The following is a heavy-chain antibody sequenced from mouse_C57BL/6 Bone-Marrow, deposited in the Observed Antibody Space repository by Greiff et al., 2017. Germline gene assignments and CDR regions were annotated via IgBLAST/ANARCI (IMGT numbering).Heavy chain of an antibody. V-gene: IGHV1-55*01. J-gene: IGHJ1*03. D-gene: IGHD6-2*01. Sequence: VQLQQPGAELVKPGASVKMSCKASGYTFTSYWITWVKQRPGQGLEWIGDIYPGSGSTNYNEKFKSKATLTVDTSSSTAYMPLSSLTSEDSAVYSWARPCSSRYGYFAFWGTGTTVIVSS. CDR2: IYPGSGST. CDR1: GYTFTSYW. CDR3: ARPCSSRYGYFAF.